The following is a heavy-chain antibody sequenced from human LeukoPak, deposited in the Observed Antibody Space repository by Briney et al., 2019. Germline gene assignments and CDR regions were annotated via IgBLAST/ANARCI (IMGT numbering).Heavy chain of an antibody. J-gene: IGHJ4*02. CDR2: MYHTGST. D-gene: IGHD1-26*01. V-gene: IGHV4-38-2*02. CDR3: ARRLLLRFIDY. Sequence: PLETLSLTCTVSGYSMSSGYYWGWIRQPPERGLEWIGSMYHTGSTNYNPSLKSRVTISVDTSKNQFSLKLSSVTAADTAVYYCARRLLLRFIDYWGQGTLVTVSS. CDR1: GYSMSSGYY.